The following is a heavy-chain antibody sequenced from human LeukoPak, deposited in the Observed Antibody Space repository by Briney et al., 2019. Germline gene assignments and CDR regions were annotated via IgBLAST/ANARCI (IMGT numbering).Heavy chain of an antibody. D-gene: IGHD2-2*02. V-gene: IGHV4-59*11. J-gene: IGHJ5*02. CDR2: IYYSGST. CDR1: GGSISSHY. Sequence: SETLSLTCTVSGGSISSHYWSWIRQPPGKGLEWIGYIYYSGSTNYNPSLKSRVTISVDTSKNQFSLKLSSVTAADTAVYYCAILVAPAAIPWFDPWGQGTLVTVSS. CDR3: AILVAPAAIPWFDP.